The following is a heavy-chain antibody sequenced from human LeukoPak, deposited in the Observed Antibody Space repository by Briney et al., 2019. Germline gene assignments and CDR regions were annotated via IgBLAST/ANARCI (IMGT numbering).Heavy chain of an antibody. J-gene: IGHJ6*03. CDR2: IYHSGST. CDR3: ARQQKSYYDILTGYYNVYYMDV. V-gene: IGHV4-38-2*02. CDR1: GYSISSGYY. Sequence: SETLSLTCTVSGYSISSGYYWGWIRQPPGKGLEWIGSIYHSGSTYYNPSLKSRVTISVDTSKNQFSLKLSSVTAADTAVYYCARQQKSYYDILTGYYNVYYMDVWGKGTTVTISS. D-gene: IGHD3-9*01.